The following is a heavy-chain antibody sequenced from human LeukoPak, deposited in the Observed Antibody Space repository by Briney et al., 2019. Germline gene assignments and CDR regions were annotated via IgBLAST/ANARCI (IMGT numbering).Heavy chain of an antibody. Sequence: PSETLSLTCAVSGVSISSNNWWSWVRQPPGKGLEWIGEIYHSGSTKYNPSLTSRVTISVDKSKNQLSLKVNSLTAADTAVYYCARGSTYSTQSAPEWGQGTLVTVSS. CDR3: ARGSTYSTQSAPE. CDR1: GVSISSNNW. D-gene: IGHD6-13*01. CDR2: IYHSGST. J-gene: IGHJ4*02. V-gene: IGHV4-4*02.